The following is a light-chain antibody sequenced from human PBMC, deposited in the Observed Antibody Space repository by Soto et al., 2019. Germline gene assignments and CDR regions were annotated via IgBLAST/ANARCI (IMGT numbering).Light chain of an antibody. CDR2: DND. CDR3: GTWDSGLFYV. V-gene: IGLV1-51*01. Sequence: QSVLTQPPSVSAAPGQRVTISCSGSSSNIGIHYVSWHQQLPGTAPKLLIYDNDKRPSGIPVRFSGSKSGTSATLGITGLQTGDEADYYCGTWDSGLFYVFGTGTKVTVL. J-gene: IGLJ1*01. CDR1: SSNIGIHY.